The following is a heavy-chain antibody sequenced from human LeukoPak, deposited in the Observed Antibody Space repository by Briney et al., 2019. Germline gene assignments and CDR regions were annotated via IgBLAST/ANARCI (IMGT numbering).Heavy chain of an antibody. CDR2: ISAYNGNT. J-gene: IGHJ4*02. Sequence: ASVKVSCTASGYTFTSYGISWVRQAPGQGLEWMGWISAYNGNTNYAQKLQGRVTMTTDTSTSTAYMELRRLRSDDTAVYYCASGYCSACSCYGLCDYWGQGTLVTVSS. D-gene: IGHD2-15*01. CDR3: ASGYCSACSCYGLCDY. V-gene: IGHV1-18*01. CDR1: GYTFTSYG.